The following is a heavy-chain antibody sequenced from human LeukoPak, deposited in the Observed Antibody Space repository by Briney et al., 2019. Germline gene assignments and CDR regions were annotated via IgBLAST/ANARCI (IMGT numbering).Heavy chain of an antibody. CDR2: ISGSGGST. CDR3: AKDEGGYDFFFDY. D-gene: IGHD5-12*01. Sequence: GSLRLSCAASGFTISSYAMSGVRQAPGKGLEWVSAISGSGGSTYYADSVKGRFTISRDNSKNTLYLQMNSLRAEDTAVYYCAKDEGGYDFFFDYWGQGTLVTVSS. CDR1: GFTISSYA. V-gene: IGHV3-23*01. J-gene: IGHJ4*02.